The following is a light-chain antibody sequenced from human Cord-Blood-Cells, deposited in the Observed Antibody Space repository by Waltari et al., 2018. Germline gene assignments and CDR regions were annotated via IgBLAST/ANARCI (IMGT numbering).Light chain of an antibody. CDR1: PSISSW. Sequence: DIQMTQSPSTLSASVGDRVTITFRASPSISSWLARYQQKPGKAPKLLIYKASSLESGVPSRFSGSGSRTEFTLTISSLQPDDFATYYCQQYDNLPLTFGGGTKVEIK. CDR2: KAS. CDR3: QQYDNLPLT. J-gene: IGKJ4*01. V-gene: IGKV1-5*03.